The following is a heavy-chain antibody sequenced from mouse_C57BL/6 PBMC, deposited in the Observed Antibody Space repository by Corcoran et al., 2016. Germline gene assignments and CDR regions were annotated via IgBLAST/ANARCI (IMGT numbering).Heavy chain of an antibody. CDR1: GFNIKNTY. V-gene: IGHV14-3*01. Sequence: EVQLQQSVAELVRPGASVKLSCTASGFNIKNTYMHWVKQRPEQGLEWIGRIDPANGNTKYAPKFQGKASITADTSSNTAYLQLSSLTSEDTAIYYCASMVTTGDWYFDVWGTGTTVTVSS. CDR3: ASMVTTGDWYFDV. D-gene: IGHD2-2*01. CDR2: IDPANGNT. J-gene: IGHJ1*03.